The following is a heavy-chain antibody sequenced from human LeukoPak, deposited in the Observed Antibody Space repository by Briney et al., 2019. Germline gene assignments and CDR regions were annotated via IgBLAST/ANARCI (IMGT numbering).Heavy chain of an antibody. CDR1: GFTFCDYH. V-gene: IGHV3-11*04. J-gene: IGHJ3*02. CDR3: ARDRAWNGDSSGFDI. Sequence: GGSLRLSCAASGFTFCDYHMSWIRQAPGKGLEWVSYISSSGSTIYYADSVKGRFTISRDNAKNSLYLQMNSLRAEDTAVYYCARDRAWNGDSSGFDIWGQGTMVTVSS. D-gene: IGHD3-22*01. CDR2: ISSSGSTI.